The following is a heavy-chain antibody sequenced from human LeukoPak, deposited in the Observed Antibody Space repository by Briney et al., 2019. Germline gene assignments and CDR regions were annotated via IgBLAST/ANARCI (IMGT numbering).Heavy chain of an antibody. J-gene: IGHJ5*02. Sequence: GASLKISCKGSGYSFTSYWIGWVCQLPGKGLEWMGIIYPGDSDTTYSPSFQGQVTISADKSISTAYLQWSRLEASAAAMYYWARYGPGPAASGSWFDRWGQRTMVTVSS. CDR2: IYPGDSDT. V-gene: IGHV5-51*01. CDR3: ARYGPGPAASGSWFDR. CDR1: GYSFTSYW. D-gene: IGHD2-2*01.